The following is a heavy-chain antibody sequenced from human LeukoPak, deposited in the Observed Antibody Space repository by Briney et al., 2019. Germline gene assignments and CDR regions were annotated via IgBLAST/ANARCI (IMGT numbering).Heavy chain of an antibody. V-gene: IGHV1-18*01. CDR2: ISAYNGNT. Sequence: GASVKVSCKASGYTFTSYGISWVRQAPGQGLEWMGWISAYNGNTNYAQKFQGWVTMTRDTSISTAYMELSRLRSDDTAVYYCARERRSSGSSQDAFDIWGQGTMVTVSS. CDR1: GYTFTSYG. J-gene: IGHJ3*02. D-gene: IGHD6-19*01. CDR3: ARERRSSGSSQDAFDI.